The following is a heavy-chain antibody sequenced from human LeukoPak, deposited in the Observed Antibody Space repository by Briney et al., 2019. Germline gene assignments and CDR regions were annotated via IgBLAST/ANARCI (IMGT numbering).Heavy chain of an antibody. CDR3: ARTGGVAGKNYYGMDV. V-gene: IGHV3-33*01. CDR1: GFTFSSYG. Sequence: GGSLRLSCAASGFTFSSYGMHWVRQAPGKGLEWVAVIWYDGSNKYYADSVKGRFTISRDNSKNTLYLQMNSLRAEDTAVYYCARTGGVAGKNYYGMDVWGQGTTVTVSS. D-gene: IGHD6-19*01. CDR2: IWYDGSNK. J-gene: IGHJ6*02.